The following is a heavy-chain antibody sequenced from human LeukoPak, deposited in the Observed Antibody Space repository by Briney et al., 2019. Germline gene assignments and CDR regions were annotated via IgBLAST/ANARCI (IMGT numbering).Heavy chain of an antibody. J-gene: IGHJ4*02. CDR1: GFTFSSYA. V-gene: IGHV3-7*01. CDR3: AREATVTTD. CDR2: IKQDGSEK. D-gene: IGHD4-17*01. Sequence: GGSLRLSCAASGFTFSSYATSWVRQAPGKGLEWVANIKQDGSEKYYVDSVKGRFTISRDNAKNSLYLQMNSLRAEDTAVYYCAREATVTTDWGQGTLVTVSS.